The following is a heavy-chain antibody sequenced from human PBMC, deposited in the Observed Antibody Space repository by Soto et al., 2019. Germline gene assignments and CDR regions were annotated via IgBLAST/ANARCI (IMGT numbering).Heavy chain of an antibody. Sequence: QVQLVASGGGVVQPGGSLRLSCAASGFTFSHYAMHWVRQAPGRGLEWVALMSYDGSNEYYADSVKGRFTISRDNSKNTLYLQMNRLRAEDTAVYFCAKDGSHNFDYWGQGTLVTVSS. V-gene: IGHV3-30*18. J-gene: IGHJ4*02. D-gene: IGHD1-26*01. CDR3: AKDGSHNFDY. CDR1: GFTFSHYA. CDR2: MSYDGSNE.